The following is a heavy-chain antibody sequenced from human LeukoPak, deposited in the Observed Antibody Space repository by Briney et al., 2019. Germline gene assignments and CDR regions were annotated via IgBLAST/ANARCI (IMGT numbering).Heavy chain of an antibody. J-gene: IGHJ5*02. CDR3: ARGAAPYGDYRSWFDP. Sequence: ASVKVSCKASGYTFTSYGISWVRQAPGQGLEWMGWISAYNGNTNYAQKLQGRVTMTTDTSTSTAYMELRSLRSDDTAVYYCARGAAPYGDYRSWFDPWGQGTLVTVSS. CDR1: GYTFTSYG. CDR2: ISAYNGNT. D-gene: IGHD4-17*01. V-gene: IGHV1-18*01.